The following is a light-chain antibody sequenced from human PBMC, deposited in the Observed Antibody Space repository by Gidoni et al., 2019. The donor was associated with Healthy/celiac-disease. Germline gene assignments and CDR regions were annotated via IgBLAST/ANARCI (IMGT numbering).Light chain of an antibody. CDR1: SSNIGAGYD. Sequence: QSVLTQPTSVSWAPGQRFTISCTGSSSNIGAGYDVHWYQQLPGTAPKLLIYGNSNRPSGVPDRFSGSKSGTSASLAITGLQAEDEADYYCQSYDSSLSAVFGGGTKLTVL. CDR2: GNS. J-gene: IGLJ2*01. V-gene: IGLV1-40*01. CDR3: QSYDSSLSAV.